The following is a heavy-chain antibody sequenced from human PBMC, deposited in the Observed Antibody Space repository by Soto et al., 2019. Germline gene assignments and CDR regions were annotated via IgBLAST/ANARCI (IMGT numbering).Heavy chain of an antibody. CDR1: GYTFTTSG. CDR2: ISTYNGDT. CDR3: ARQGSWPYYYYGLDV. Sequence: QVQLVQSGPEVKKPGASVKVSCEASGYTFTTSGISWVRQAPGQGLEWMGWISTYNGDTNSAQKFQGRVTMTADTSTGTVYMELMSLKSDDTAVYYCARQGSWPYYYYGLDVWCQGTTVTVSS. D-gene: IGHD1-26*01. J-gene: IGHJ6*02. V-gene: IGHV1-18*01.